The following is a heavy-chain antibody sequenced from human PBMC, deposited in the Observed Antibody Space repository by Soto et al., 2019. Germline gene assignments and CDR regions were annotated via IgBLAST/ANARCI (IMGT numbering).Heavy chain of an antibody. CDR3: ARDAFPGYSSTAFTFDY. CDR1: GGTFSSYA. J-gene: IGHJ4*02. V-gene: IGHV1-69*01. Sequence: QVQLVQSGAEVKKPGSSVKVSCKASGGTFSSYAISWVRQAPGQGLKWMGGIIPIFGTANYAQKFQGRVTITADESTSTAYMELSSLRSEDTAVYYCARDAFPGYSSTAFTFDYWGQGTLVTVSS. CDR2: IIPIFGTA. D-gene: IGHD6-13*01.